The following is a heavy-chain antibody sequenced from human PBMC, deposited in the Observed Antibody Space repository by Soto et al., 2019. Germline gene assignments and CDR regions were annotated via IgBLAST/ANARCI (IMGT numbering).Heavy chain of an antibody. V-gene: IGHV3-33*01. J-gene: IGHJ4*02. CDR3: ARVRGAYYYDSSGYSVFDY. Sequence: QVQLVESGGGVVQPGRSLRLSCVASGFTFSSYGMHWVRQAPGKGLEWVALIWYDGSTKYYADSVKGRLTISRDNSKNTLYLQMNSLRAEDTAVYYCARVRGAYYYDSSGYSVFDYWGQGTLVTVSS. D-gene: IGHD3-22*01. CDR1: GFTFSSYG. CDR2: IWYDGSTK.